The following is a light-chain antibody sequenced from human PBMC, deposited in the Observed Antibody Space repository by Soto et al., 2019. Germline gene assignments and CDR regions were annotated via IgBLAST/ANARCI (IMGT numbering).Light chain of an antibody. CDR2: YAS. Sequence: EIVMTQSPATLSASPGERATLSCRASQSVSTTVAWYEQKSGQTPRLLIYYASTRATGVPARFSGSGSGTDFTLTITSLQSEDFGVYYCQQYKDWPTTFGQGTKVDIK. CDR1: QSVSTT. J-gene: IGKJ1*01. CDR3: QQYKDWPTT. V-gene: IGKV3-15*01.